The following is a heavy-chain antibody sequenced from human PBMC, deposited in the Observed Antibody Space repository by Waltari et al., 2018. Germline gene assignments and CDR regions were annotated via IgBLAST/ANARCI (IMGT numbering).Heavy chain of an antibody. CDR2: IHGSGRT. V-gene: IGHV4-4*02. CDR1: GESVTNSYW. D-gene: IGHD2-15*01. J-gene: IGHJ4*02. Sequence: QVTLQESRPRLVKPSGTLSPTCAVSGESVTNSYWWSWVRQSPGRGLEWIGQIHGSGRTNYNPSLESRVTVSLDTTNNHFSLRVTSATAADTAVYFCARDRGRGLYLESWGQGTLVTVS. CDR3: ARDRGRGLYLES.